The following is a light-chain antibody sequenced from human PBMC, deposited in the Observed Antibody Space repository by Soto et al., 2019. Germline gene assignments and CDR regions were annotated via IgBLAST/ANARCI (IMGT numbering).Light chain of an antibody. CDR2: DVS. V-gene: IGLV2-14*03. Sequence: QSALTQPASVSGSPRQSITISCTGTSSDIGGYNYVSWYQQHPGKAPKLMIYDVSNRPSGISNRFSGSKFGNTASLTISGLQAEDEADYYCSSYSSGRTPYVFGTGTKLTVL. CDR1: SSDIGGYNY. J-gene: IGLJ1*01. CDR3: SSYSSGRTPYV.